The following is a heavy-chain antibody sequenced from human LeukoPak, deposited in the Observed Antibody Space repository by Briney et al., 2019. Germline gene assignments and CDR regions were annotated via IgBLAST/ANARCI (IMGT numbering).Heavy chain of an antibody. CDR2: IFSGGST. CDR3: AKDGAPNYGDYSNFDY. CDR1: GFTVSSNY. J-gene: IGHJ4*02. Sequence: PGGSLRLSCAASGFTVSSNYMTWVRQAPGKGLEWVSVIFSGGSTYYADSVKGRFTISRDNSKNTLYLQMNSLRAEDTAVYYCAKDGAPNYGDYSNFDYWGQGTLVTVSS. D-gene: IGHD4-17*01. V-gene: IGHV3-66*01.